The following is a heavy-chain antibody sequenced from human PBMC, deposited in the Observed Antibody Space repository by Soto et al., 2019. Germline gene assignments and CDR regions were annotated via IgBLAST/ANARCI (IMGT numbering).Heavy chain of an antibody. CDR2: ISGSGGST. D-gene: IGHD6-19*01. J-gene: IGHJ4*02. CDR1: GFTFSSYA. V-gene: IGHV3-23*01. Sequence: PGGSLRLSCAASGFTFSSYAMSWVRQAPGKGLEWVSAISGSGGSTYYADSVKGRFTISRDNSKNTLYLQMNSLGAENTAVYYCAKDLVPAVAGTDYWGQGTLVTVSS. CDR3: AKDLVPAVAGTDY.